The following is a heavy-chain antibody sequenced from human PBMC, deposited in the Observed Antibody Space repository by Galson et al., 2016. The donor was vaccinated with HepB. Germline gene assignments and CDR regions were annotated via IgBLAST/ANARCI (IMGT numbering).Heavy chain of an antibody. V-gene: IGHV3-23*01. J-gene: IGHJ5*02. CDR3: VKGGTSGWFHWFDP. CDR2: ISDSGIMT. CDR1: EFTFNTFA. Sequence: SLRLSCAASEFTFNTFALSWVRQAPGKGLEWVSYISDSGIMTYYADSVKGRFTISRDNSKNTLYLQLNSLRVEDTAIYYCVKGGTSGWFHWFDPWGQGTLVTVSS. D-gene: IGHD6-19*01.